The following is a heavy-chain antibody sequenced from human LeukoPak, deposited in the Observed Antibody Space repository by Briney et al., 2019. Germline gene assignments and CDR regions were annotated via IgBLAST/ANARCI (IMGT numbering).Heavy chain of an antibody. CDR3: ARHVVAVGFDY. V-gene: IGHV3-9*01. Sequence: PGGSLRLSCAASGFTFDDYAMHWVRQAPGKGLEWVSGISWNSGSIAYADSVKGRFTISRGNAKNSLYLQMNSLRVEDTAVYYCARHVVAVGFDYWGQGTLVTVSS. J-gene: IGHJ4*02. CDR2: ISWNSGSI. D-gene: IGHD3-22*01. CDR1: GFTFDDYA.